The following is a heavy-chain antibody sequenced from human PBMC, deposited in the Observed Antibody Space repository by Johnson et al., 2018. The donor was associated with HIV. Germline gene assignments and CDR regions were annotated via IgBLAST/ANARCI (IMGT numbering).Heavy chain of an antibody. CDR3: TKDHDYGDAFDL. J-gene: IGHJ3*01. V-gene: IGHV3-43D*03. CDR2: INWDGDST. CDR1: RFTFDDYA. Sequence: VQLVESGGVVVQPGGSLRLSCETSRFTFDDYAMHWVRQAPGKGLEWVSLINWDGDSTYYADSVKGRFTISRDNSKNSLYLQMNSLRPEDTGLYYCTKDHDYGDAFDLWGQGSMVTVSS. D-gene: IGHD4-17*01.